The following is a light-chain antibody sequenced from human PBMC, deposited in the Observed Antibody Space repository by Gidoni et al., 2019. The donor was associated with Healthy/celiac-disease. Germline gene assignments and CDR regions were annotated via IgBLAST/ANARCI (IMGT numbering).Light chain of an antibody. CDR2: DVS. V-gene: IGKV3-11*01. CDR3: LQRSNWPIT. J-gene: IGKJ5*01. CDR1: PTVSSY. Sequence: EIVLTQPPATLSLSPVERATLSCTVSPTVSSYLAWYQQRPGQAPRLLIYDVSNRATGIPARFSGSGSGTDFTLTISSLEPEDFAVYYCLQRSNWPITFGQGTRLEIK.